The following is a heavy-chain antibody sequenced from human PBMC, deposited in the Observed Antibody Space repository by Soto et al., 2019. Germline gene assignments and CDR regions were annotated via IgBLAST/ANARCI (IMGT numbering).Heavy chain of an antibody. CDR1: GGSVSNGSYY. CDR3: ARDSGYVNP. J-gene: IGHJ5*02. CDR2: TYYSGST. Sequence: QVQLQESGPDLVKPSGSLSLTCTVSGGSVSNGSYYWAWIGQPQGKGREWIGYTYYSGSTNYNPSLKSRVTRSVDPSKNQFSMKLSSVTAADTAVYYCARDSGYVNPWGQGTLVTVSS. D-gene: IGHD5-12*01. V-gene: IGHV4-61*01.